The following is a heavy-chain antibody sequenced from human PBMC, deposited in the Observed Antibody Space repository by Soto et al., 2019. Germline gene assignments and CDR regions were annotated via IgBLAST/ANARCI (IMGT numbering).Heavy chain of an antibody. J-gene: IGHJ4*02. CDR2: ISPIFGTA. V-gene: IGHV1-69*01. D-gene: IGHD2-15*01. CDR1: GGTFNSYS. CDR3: AKSLYCSAGSCYFIPDS. Sequence: GQLEQSGAEVQKSGSSVNVSCKAAGGTFNSYSITWVRQAPGQGLEWIGGISPIFGTADYAQRFQGRVTITAYESTNTVYIALTGLTSEYTAVYYCAKSLYCSAGSCYFIPDSWGQGNLVSVSS.